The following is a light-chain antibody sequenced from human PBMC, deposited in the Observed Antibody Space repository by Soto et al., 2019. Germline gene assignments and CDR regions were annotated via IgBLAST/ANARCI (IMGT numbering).Light chain of an antibody. V-gene: IGLV1-44*01. CDR1: SSNIGSNT. Sequence: QTVVTQPPSASGTPGQRVAISCSGSSSNIGSNTVNWYQQLPGSAPQLLIYSTNQWPSGVPGRFSGSKSGTSASLAISGLQSEDEADYYCAAWDGSLNVVLFGGGTKLTVL. CDR3: AAWDGSLNVVL. CDR2: STN. J-gene: IGLJ2*01.